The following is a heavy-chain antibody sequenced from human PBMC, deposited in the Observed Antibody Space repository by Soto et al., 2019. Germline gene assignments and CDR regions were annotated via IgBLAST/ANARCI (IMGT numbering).Heavy chain of an antibody. J-gene: IGHJ6*02. CDR1: GGSISSGGYY. CDR3: ARDLGAMGVLDYYYGMDV. CDR2: IYYSGST. D-gene: IGHD1-26*01. Sequence: PSETLSLTCTVSGGSISSGGYYWSWIRQHPGKGLEWIGYIYYSGSTYYNPSLKSRVTISVDTSKNQFSLKLSSVTAADTAVYYCARDLGAMGVLDYYYGMDVWGQGTTVTVSS. V-gene: IGHV4-31*03.